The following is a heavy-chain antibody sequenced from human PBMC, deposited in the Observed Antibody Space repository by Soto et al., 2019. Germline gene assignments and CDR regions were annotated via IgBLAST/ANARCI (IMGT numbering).Heavy chain of an antibody. CDR2: IYPGDADT. V-gene: IGHV5-51*01. CDR3: ARQISNLRYYYCGTDV. CDR1: GYTFTDYW. J-gene: IGHJ6*02. D-gene: IGHD4-4*01. Sequence: PGESLKMSCKGSGYTFTDYWIGWVSQMPGKGLEWMGIIYPGDADTRYSPSFQGHVTITVDKSINTAYLQWNTLRASDTAMYYWARQISNLRYYYCGTDVWGQGTTVNVSS.